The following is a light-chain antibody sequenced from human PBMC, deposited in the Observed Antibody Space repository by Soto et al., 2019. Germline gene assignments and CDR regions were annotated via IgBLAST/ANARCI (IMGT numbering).Light chain of an antibody. CDR2: DTS. CDR1: QGIGDT. CDR3: QQRSNWPPYT. J-gene: IGKJ2*01. V-gene: IGKV3-11*01. Sequence: EVVMTQSPATLSVSPGEGVTLSCRANQGIGDTLAWYQHKPGQTPRLLIYDTSTRATGVPARFSGSRSGTDFTLTISSLEPEDFAVYYCQQRSNWPPYTFGQGTKVDIK.